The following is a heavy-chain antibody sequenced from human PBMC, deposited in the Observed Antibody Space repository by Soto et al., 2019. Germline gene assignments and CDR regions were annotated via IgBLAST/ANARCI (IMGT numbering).Heavy chain of an antibody. CDR1: GFTFSSYA. D-gene: IGHD2-15*01. CDR2: ISYDGSNK. J-gene: IGHJ6*02. V-gene: IGHV3-30-3*01. CDR3: ARVEAAPDYYYYGMDV. Sequence: QVQLVESGGGVVQPGRSLRLSCAASGFTFSSYAMHWVRQAPGKGLEWVAVISYDGSNKYYADSVKGRFTISRDNSKNTLYLQMNSLRAEDTAMYYCARVEAAPDYYYYGMDVWGQGTTVTVSS.